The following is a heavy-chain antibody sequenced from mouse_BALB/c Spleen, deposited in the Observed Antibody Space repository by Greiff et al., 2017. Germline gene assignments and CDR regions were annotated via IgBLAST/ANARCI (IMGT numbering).Heavy chain of an antibody. Sequence: EVNVVESGGGLVKPGGSLKLSCAASGFTFSDYYMYWVRQTPEKRLEWVATISDGGSYTYYPDSVKGRFTISRDNAKNNLYLQMSSLKSEDTAMYYCALGGYDVRAHYAMDYWGQGTSVTVSS. CDR2: ISDGGSYT. J-gene: IGHJ4*01. V-gene: IGHV5-4*02. CDR3: ALGGYDVRAHYAMDY. D-gene: IGHD2-2*01. CDR1: GFTFSDYY.